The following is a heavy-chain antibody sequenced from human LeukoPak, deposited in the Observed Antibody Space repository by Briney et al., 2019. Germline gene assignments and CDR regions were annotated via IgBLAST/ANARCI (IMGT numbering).Heavy chain of an antibody. D-gene: IGHD2-2*01. V-gene: IGHV4-59*01. CDR1: GGSISSYY. J-gene: IGHJ3*02. CDR2: IYYSGST. CDR3: ARVPGDDAFDI. Sequence: SETLSLTCTVTGGSISSYYWSWIRQPPGKGLEGIGYIYYSGSTNYNPSLKSRVTISVDTSKNQFSLKLSSVTAADTAVYYCARVPGDDAFDIWGQGTMVTVSS.